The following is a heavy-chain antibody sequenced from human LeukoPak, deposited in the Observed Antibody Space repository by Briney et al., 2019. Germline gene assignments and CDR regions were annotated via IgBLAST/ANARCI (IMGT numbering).Heavy chain of an antibody. CDR2: IYYSGST. CDR3: ARPGGRYCSSTSCYVDWFDP. J-gene: IGHJ5*02. Sequence: SETLSLTCTVSGGSISSSGYYWGWIRQPPGKGLEWIGSIYYSGSTYYNPSLKSRVTISVDTSKNQFSLKLSSVTAADTAVYYCARPGGRYCSSTSCYVDWFDPWGQGTLVTVSS. V-gene: IGHV4-39*01. D-gene: IGHD2-2*01. CDR1: GGSISSSGYY.